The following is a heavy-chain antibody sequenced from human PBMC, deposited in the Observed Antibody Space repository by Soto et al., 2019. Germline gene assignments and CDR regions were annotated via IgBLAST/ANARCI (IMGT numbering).Heavy chain of an antibody. D-gene: IGHD2-21*01. V-gene: IGHV3-72*01. CDR2: IRNKVNSYTT. J-gene: IGHJ6*02. Sequence: EVQLVESGGGLVQPGGSLRLSCAASGFTSSDHYMDWVRQATGKGLEWVGRIRNKVNSYTTEYGASVKGRFTVSRDDSKNSVYLQMNSLKTEDTAVYYCARHIPYHGKDVWGQGTTVTVSS. CDR1: GFTSSDHY. CDR3: ARHIPYHGKDV.